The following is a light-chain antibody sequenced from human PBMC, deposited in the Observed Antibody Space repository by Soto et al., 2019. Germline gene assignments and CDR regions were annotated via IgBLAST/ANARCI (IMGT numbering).Light chain of an antibody. V-gene: IGLV2-14*01. J-gene: IGLJ1*01. CDR3: SSYTSTSTPAYS. CDR1: SSDVGGSHY. CDR2: EGS. Sequence: QSVLTQPASVSGSPGQSITISCTGTSSDVGGSHYVSWYQHHPGKAPKLMLYEGSYRPSGVSDRFSGAKSGNTASLTISGLQADDEADYYCSSYTSTSTPAYSFGTGTKLTVL.